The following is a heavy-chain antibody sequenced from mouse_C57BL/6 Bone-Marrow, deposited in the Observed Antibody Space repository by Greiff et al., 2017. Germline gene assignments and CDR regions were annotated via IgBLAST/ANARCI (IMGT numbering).Heavy chain of an antibody. CDR3: AREGVNYCGSLLYWYFDV. V-gene: IGHV1-50*01. Sequence: QVQLQQPGAELVKPGASVKLSCKASGYTFTSYWMQWVKQRPGQGLEWIGEIDPSDSYTNYNQKFKGKATLTVDTSASTAYMQLNSLTSEDSAVYYCAREGVNYCGSLLYWYFDVWGTGTTVTVSS. CDR1: GYTFTSYW. CDR2: IDPSDSYT. J-gene: IGHJ1*03. D-gene: IGHD1-1*01.